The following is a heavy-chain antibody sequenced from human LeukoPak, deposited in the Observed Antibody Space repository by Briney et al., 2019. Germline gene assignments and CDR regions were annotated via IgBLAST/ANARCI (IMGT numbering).Heavy chain of an antibody. CDR3: ARAFTSTGYYYVEY. Sequence: GRSLRLSCAASGFTFSSFGMHWVRQAPGKGLEWVAVIWYDGNNKYYADSVKGRFTISRDNSKNTLYLQMNSLRAEVTAVYYCARAFTSTGYYYVEYWGQGTLVTVSS. CDR1: GFTFSSFG. CDR2: IWYDGNNK. J-gene: IGHJ4*02. D-gene: IGHD3-22*01. V-gene: IGHV3-33*01.